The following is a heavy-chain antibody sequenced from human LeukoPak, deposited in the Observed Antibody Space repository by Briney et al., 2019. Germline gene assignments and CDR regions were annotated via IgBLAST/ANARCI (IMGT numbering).Heavy chain of an antibody. CDR2: ISSSSYI. D-gene: IGHD3-10*01. V-gene: IGHV3-21*01. J-gene: IGHJ4*02. Sequence: GGSLRLSCAASGFTFSSYSMNWVRQAPGKGLEWVSSISSSSYIYYADSVKGRFTISRDNAKNSLYLQMNSLRAEDTAVYYCARKLGMVPFDYWGQGTLVTVSS. CDR1: GFTFSSYS. CDR3: ARKLGMVPFDY.